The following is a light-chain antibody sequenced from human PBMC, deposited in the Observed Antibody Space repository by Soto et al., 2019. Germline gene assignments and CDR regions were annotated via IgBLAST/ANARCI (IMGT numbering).Light chain of an antibody. CDR1: SSDVGDYNY. V-gene: IGLV2-14*03. CDR2: DVS. CDR3: SSYRSSSTLEVI. Sequence: QSVLTQPASVSGSPGQSITISCTGTSSDVGDYNYVSWYQQHPGKAPKLMIYDVSNRPSGVSNRFSGSKSGNTASLTISGLQAEDEADYYCSSYRSSSTLEVIFGGGTQLTVL. J-gene: IGLJ2*01.